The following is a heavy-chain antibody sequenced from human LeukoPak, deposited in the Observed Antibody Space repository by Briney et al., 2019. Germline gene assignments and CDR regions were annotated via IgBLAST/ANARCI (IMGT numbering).Heavy chain of an antibody. CDR2: IMPLFGTA. CDR1: GGTFNNSA. CDR3: ARDVPGDYGSSWFGP. J-gene: IGHJ5*02. D-gene: IGHD4-17*01. Sequence: SVKVSCKTSGGTFNNSAISWVRQAPGQGLEWLGGIMPLFGTAGYAQKFQGRVTITKDESTRTVYLELTSLTSDDTAVYYCARDVPGDYGSSWFGPWGQGTLVSVSS. V-gene: IGHV1-69*05.